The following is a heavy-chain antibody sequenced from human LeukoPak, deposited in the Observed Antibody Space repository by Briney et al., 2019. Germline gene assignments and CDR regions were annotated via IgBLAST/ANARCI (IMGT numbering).Heavy chain of an antibody. V-gene: IGHV3-30-3*01. CDR3: ARELMIVVALAGFDY. J-gene: IGHJ4*02. CDR1: GFTFSSYA. CDR2: ISHDGSNK. D-gene: IGHD3-22*01. Sequence: GSLRLSCAASGFTFSSYAMHWVRQAPGKGLEWVAVISHDGSNKYYADSVKGRFTISRDNSKNTLYLQMNSLRAEDTAVYYCARELMIVVALAGFDYWGQGTLVTVSS.